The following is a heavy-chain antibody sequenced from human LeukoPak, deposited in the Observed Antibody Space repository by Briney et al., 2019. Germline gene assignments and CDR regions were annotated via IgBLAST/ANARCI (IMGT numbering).Heavy chain of an antibody. Sequence: GGSLRLSCAASGFTFSSYAMSWVRQAPGKGLEWVSAISGSGGSTYYAHSVKGRFTISRDNSKNTLYLQMNSLRAEDTAVYYCAKDSSGWYVCPDYWGQGTLVTVSS. V-gene: IGHV3-23*01. CDR1: GFTFSSYA. J-gene: IGHJ4*02. D-gene: IGHD6-19*01. CDR3: AKDSSGWYVCPDY. CDR2: ISGSGGST.